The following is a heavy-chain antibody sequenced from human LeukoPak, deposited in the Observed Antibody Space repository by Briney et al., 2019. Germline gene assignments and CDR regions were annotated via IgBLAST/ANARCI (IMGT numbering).Heavy chain of an antibody. J-gene: IGHJ4*02. Sequence: GGSLRLSCAASGFTFSSYAMSWVRQAPGKGLEWVAVISYDGRNKYYADSVKGRFTISRDNSKNTMYLQMNSLRTEDTAVYYCARPSAGEWFKGYFDYWGQGILVTVSS. CDR1: GFTFSSYA. D-gene: IGHD3-3*01. V-gene: IGHV3-30*04. CDR2: ISYDGRNK. CDR3: ARPSAGEWFKGYFDY.